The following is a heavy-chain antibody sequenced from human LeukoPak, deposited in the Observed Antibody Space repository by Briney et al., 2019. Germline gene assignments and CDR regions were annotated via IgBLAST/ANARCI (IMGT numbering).Heavy chain of an antibody. CDR3: ARDSEGWASAYYYYYMDV. CDR1: GGSISSDY. D-gene: IGHD3-16*01. CDR2: INSRGSI. V-gene: IGHV4-4*07. J-gene: IGHJ6*03. Sequence: SETLSLTCTVSGGSISSDYWSWIRQPAGKGLDWIGRINSRGSIKYNPSLKSRVTMSVDTPKNQFSLRLTSVTAADTAVYYCARDSEGWASAYYYYYMDVWGKGTTVTVSS.